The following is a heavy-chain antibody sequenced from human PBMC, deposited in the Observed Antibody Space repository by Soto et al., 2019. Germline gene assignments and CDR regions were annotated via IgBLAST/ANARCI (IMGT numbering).Heavy chain of an antibody. CDR2: IYHSGST. D-gene: IGHD5-12*01. V-gene: IGHV4-38-2*02. CDR3: VRDQYSRRYLVSCY. J-gene: IGHJ4*02. Sequence: XETLSLSCSVSGFSISSGYYWGWIRQPPVKGLEWIGSIYHSGSTSYNPSLKSRVTISVDTSKNQFSLKLISVTAADTAVYYFVRDQYSRRYLVSCYWGQRALVTVSS. CDR1: GFSISSGYY.